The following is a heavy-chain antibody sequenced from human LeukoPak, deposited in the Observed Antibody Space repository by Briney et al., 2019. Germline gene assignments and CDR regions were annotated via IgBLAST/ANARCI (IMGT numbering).Heavy chain of an antibody. CDR2: ISSSSSYI. CDR3: ARGGSGSYYHLFYYYYYGMDV. CDR1: GFTVSSNY. J-gene: IGHJ6*02. D-gene: IGHD1-26*01. Sequence: PGGSLRLSCAASGFTVSSNYMSWVRQAPGKGLEWVSSISSSSSYIYYADSVKGRFTISRDNAKNSLYLQMNSLRAEDTAVYYCARGGSGSYYHLFYYYYYGMDVWGQGTTVTVSS. V-gene: IGHV3-21*01.